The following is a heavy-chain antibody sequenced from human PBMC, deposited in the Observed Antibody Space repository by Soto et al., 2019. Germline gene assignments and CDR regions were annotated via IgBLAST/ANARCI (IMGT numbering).Heavy chain of an antibody. CDR2: IYYSGST. V-gene: IGHV4-39*01. CDR3: ARLIAARYWFDP. Sequence: SETLSLTCTVSGGSISSSSYYWGWIRQPPGKGLEWIGSIYYSGSTYYNPSLKSRVTISVDTSKNQFSLKLSSVTAADTAVYYCARLIAARYWFDPWGQGTLVTVSS. CDR1: GGSISSSSYY. D-gene: IGHD6-6*01. J-gene: IGHJ5*02.